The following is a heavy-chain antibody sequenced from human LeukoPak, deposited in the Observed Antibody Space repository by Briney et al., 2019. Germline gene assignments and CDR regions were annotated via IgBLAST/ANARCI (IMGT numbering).Heavy chain of an antibody. D-gene: IGHD4-17*01. J-gene: IGHJ2*01. Sequence: GASVKVSCKASGYTFTGYYMHWVRQAPGQGLEWMGWINTNTGNPTYAQGFTGRFVFSLDTSVSTAYLQISSLKAEDTAVYYCARVGLTDTAGVTTDFWYFDLWGRGTLVTVSS. V-gene: IGHV7-4-1*02. CDR2: INTNTGNP. CDR1: GYTFTGYY. CDR3: ARVGLTDTAGVTTDFWYFDL.